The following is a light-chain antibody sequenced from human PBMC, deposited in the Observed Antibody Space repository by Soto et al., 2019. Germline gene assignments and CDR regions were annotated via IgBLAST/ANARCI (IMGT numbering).Light chain of an antibody. CDR3: QQRSDWPTLFT. Sequence: EIVLTQSPATLSLSPGERATLSCRASQSISTYLAWYQQRPGQAPRLLIHDASKRATGIPARFSGSGSGTDFPLTISNLEHEDVAFYYCQQRSDWPTLFTFGPGTKRDVK. CDR2: DAS. J-gene: IGKJ3*01. CDR1: QSISTY. V-gene: IGKV3-11*01.